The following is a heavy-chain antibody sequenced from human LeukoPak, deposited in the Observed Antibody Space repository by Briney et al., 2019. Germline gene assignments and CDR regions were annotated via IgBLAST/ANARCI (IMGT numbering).Heavy chain of an antibody. D-gene: IGHD3-10*01. CDR1: GGTFSSYA. CDR3: ARGRYYASYYYYMDV. Sequence: ASVKVSCKASGGTFSSYAISWVRQAPGQGLEWMGGIIPIFGTANYAQKFQGRVTITADKSTSTAYMELSSLRSEDTAVYYCARGRYYASYYYYMDVWGKGTTVTISS. J-gene: IGHJ6*03. V-gene: IGHV1-69*06. CDR2: IIPIFGTA.